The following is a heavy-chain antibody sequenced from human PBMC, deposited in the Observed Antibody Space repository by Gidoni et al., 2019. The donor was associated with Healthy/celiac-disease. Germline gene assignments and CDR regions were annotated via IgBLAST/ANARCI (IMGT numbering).Heavy chain of an antibody. CDR1: GFPFSSYG. D-gene: IGHD5-12*01. J-gene: IGHJ6*02. V-gene: IGHV3-33*01. CDR3: ARDPWGAYSGYEKTYYYYGMDV. Sequence: QVQLVESGGGVVQPGRSLRLSCAASGFPFSSYGMHWVRQAPGKGLEWVAVIWYDGSNKYYADSVKGRFTISRDNSKNTLYLQMNSLSAEDTAVYYCARDPWGAYSGYEKTYYYYGMDVWGQGTTVTVSS. CDR2: IWYDGSNK.